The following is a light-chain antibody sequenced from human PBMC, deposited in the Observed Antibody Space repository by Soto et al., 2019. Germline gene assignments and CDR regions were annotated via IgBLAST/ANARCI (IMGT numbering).Light chain of an antibody. V-gene: IGLV1-40*01. J-gene: IGLJ1*01. CDR3: SSYTTSSTYV. Sequence: QSVLAQPPSVSGALGQRVTISCTGITSNIGAGYDVHWYQLLPGRAPKLLIYGNTNRPSGVPDRFSGSKSGNTASLTISGLQAEDEADYYCSSYTTSSTYVFGPGTKVTVL. CDR2: GNT. CDR1: TSNIGAGYD.